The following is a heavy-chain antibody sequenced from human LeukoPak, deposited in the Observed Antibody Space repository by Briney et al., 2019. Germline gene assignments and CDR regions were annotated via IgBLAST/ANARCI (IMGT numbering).Heavy chain of an antibody. J-gene: IGHJ4*02. V-gene: IGHV3-30*18. D-gene: IGHD3-10*01. CDR2: ISYDGSNK. Sequence: GGSLRLSCAASGFTFSSYGMHWVRQAPGKGLGWVAVISYDGSNKYYADSVKGRFTISRDNSKNTLYLQMNSLRAEDTAVYYCAKDLSGGNFDYWGQGTLVTVSS. CDR1: GFTFSSYG. CDR3: AKDLSGGNFDY.